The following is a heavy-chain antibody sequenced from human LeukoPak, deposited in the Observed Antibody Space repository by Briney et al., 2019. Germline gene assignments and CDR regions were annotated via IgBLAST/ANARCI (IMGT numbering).Heavy chain of an antibody. V-gene: IGHV1-69*04. J-gene: IGHJ6*02. Sequence: SVKVSCKASGGTFSSYAISWARQAPGQGLEWMGRIIPILGIANYAQKFQGRVTITADKSTSTAYMELSSLRSEDTAVYYCARAVAGTIYYYYGMDVWGQGTTVTVSS. CDR1: GGTFSSYA. CDR3: ARAVAGTIYYYYGMDV. CDR2: IIPILGIA. D-gene: IGHD6-19*01.